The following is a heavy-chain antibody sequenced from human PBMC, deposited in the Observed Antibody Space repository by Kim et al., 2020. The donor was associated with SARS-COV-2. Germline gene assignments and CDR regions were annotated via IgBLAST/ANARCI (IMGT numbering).Heavy chain of an antibody. CDR1: GGTFSSYA. CDR3: ASNGRLVGSGSYTWYYYYGMDV. CDR2: IIPIFGTA. V-gene: IGHV1-69*13. J-gene: IGHJ6*02. D-gene: IGHD3-10*01. Sequence: SVKVSCKASGGTFSSYAISWVRQAPGQGLEWMGGIIPIFGTANYAQKFQGRVTITADESTSTAYMELSSLRSEDTAVYYCASNGRLVGSGSYTWYYYYGMDVWGQGTTVTVSS.